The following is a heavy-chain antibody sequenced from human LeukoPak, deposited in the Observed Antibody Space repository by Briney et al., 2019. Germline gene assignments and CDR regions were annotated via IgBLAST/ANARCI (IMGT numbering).Heavy chain of an antibody. D-gene: IGHD1-14*01. CDR1: GGSFSGYY. Sequence: ASETLSLTCAVYGGSFSGYYWSWIRQPPGKGLEWIGEINHSGSTNYNPSLKSRVTISVDTSKNQFSLKLSFVTAADTAVYYCARTNQISETAFDIWGQGTMVIVTS. J-gene: IGHJ3*02. CDR3: ARTNQISETAFDI. CDR2: INHSGST. V-gene: IGHV4-34*01.